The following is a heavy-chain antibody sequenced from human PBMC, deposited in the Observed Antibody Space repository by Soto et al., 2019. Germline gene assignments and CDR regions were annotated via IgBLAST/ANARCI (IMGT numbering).Heavy chain of an antibody. V-gene: IGHV3-15*01. CDR1: GFTFSNAW. Sequence: GGSLRLSCAASGFTFSNAWMSWVRQAPGKGLEWVGRIKSKTDGGTTDYAAPVKGRFTISRDESKNTLYLQMNSLKTEETAVYYCTTVLKPYSSSCYAFDIWGQGTMVTVSS. J-gene: IGHJ3*02. CDR2: IKSKTDGGTT. CDR3: TTVLKPYSSSCYAFDI. D-gene: IGHD6-13*01.